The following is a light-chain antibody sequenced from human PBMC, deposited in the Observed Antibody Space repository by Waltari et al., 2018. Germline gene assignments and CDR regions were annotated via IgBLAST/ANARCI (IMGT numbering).Light chain of an antibody. CDR2: AVT. J-gene: IGLJ1*01. Sequence: QSALTQLASVSGSPGQSITISCTGSSSDVGGYSLVSWYQQHPGKAPKLRIYAVTKRPSGVSHRFSGSKSGNTASLTISGLQTEDEADYYCCSYAGSTTSSVVFGTGTKVIVL. V-gene: IGLV2-23*02. CDR3: CSYAGSTTSSVV. CDR1: SSDVGGYSL.